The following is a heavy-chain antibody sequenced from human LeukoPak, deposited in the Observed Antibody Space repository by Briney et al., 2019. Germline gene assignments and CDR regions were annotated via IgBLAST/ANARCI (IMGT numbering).Heavy chain of an antibody. Sequence: GGSLRLSCAASGFTFSSYAMHWVRQAPGKGLEGVAVIRYDGSNKYYADSVKGRFTISRDNSKNTLYLQMNSLRAEDPAVYYCAKDKVDNWNSLPFDYWGQGTLVTVSS. CDR1: GFTFSSYA. V-gene: IGHV3-30*02. CDR2: IRYDGSNK. D-gene: IGHD1-1*01. J-gene: IGHJ4*02. CDR3: AKDKVDNWNSLPFDY.